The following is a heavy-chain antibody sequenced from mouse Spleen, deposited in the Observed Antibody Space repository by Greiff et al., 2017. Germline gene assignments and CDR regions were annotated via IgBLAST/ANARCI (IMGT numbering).Heavy chain of an antibody. J-gene: IGHJ3*01. CDR1: GYTFTSYG. CDR2: IYPRSGNT. D-gene: IGHD1-1*01. V-gene: IGHV1-81*01. Sequence: VMLVESGAELARPGASVKLSCKASGYTFTSYGISWVKQRTGQGLEWIGEIYPRSGNTYYNEKFKGKATLTADKSSSTAYMELRSLTSEDSAVYFCANPITTVTPWFAYWGQGTLVTVSA. CDR3: ANPITTVTPWFAY.